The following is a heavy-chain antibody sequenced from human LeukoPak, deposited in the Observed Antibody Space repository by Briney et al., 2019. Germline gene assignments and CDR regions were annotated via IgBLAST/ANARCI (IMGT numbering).Heavy chain of an antibody. D-gene: IGHD1-26*01. CDR3: ARDPYSGNYGNYYYYYMDV. CDR2: IKEDGSEK. CDR1: GFTFSTYW. V-gene: IGHV3-7*01. Sequence: PGGSLRLSCTASGFTFSTYWMTWVRQAPGKGLEWVANIKEDGSEKYYVDSVRGRFTISRDNAKNSLYLQMNSLRADDTAVYYCARDPYSGNYGNYYYYYMDVWGKGTTVTVSS. J-gene: IGHJ6*03.